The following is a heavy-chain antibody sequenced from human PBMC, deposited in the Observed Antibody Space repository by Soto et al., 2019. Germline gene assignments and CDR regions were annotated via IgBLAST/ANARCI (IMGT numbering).Heavy chain of an antibody. D-gene: IGHD3-3*01. CDR2: ISSSSGRT. CDR1: GFTFSSYA. Sequence: GGFLRLSCAASGFTFSSYAMSWVRQAPGKGLEWVSTISSSSGRTYYADSVKGRFTISRDNSKNTLYLQMNSLRAEDTAVYYCAHAIFGVDPFDPWGQGTLVTVSS. J-gene: IGHJ5*02. CDR3: AHAIFGVDPFDP. V-gene: IGHV3-23*01.